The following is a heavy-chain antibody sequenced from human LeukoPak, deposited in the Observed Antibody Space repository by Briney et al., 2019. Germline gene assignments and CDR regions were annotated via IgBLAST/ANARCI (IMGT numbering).Heavy chain of an antibody. CDR1: GGSISSGGYS. CDR2: IYHSGST. J-gene: IGHJ1*01. Sequence: PSETLSLTCAVSGGSISSGGYSWSWIRQPPGKGLEWIGYIYHSGSTYYNPSLKSRVTISVDRSKNQFSLKLSSVTAADTAVYYCARGIAEWLIAHWGQGTLVTVSS. CDR3: ARGIAEWLIAH. V-gene: IGHV4-30-2*01. D-gene: IGHD3-3*01.